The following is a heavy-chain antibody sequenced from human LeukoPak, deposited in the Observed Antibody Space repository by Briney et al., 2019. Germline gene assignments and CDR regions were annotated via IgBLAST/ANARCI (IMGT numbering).Heavy chain of an antibody. V-gene: IGHV3-30*04. D-gene: IGHD6-6*01. CDR2: ISYDGSNE. J-gene: IGHJ4*02. CDR3: ARDKYSSSSASYFDY. Sequence: GGSLRLSCAASGFTFSSYAMHWVRQAPGKGLEWVAVISYDGSNEYYADSVKGRFTISRDNSKNTLYLQMNSLRAEDTAVYYCARDKYSSSSASYFDYWGQGTLVTVSS. CDR1: GFTFSSYA.